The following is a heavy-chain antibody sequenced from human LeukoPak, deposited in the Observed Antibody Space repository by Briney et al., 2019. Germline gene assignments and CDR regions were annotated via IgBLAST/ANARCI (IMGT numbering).Heavy chain of an antibody. V-gene: IGHV3-30*04. J-gene: IGHJ2*01. CDR2: ISYDGNNK. Sequence: GGSLRLSCAASGFTFSNYTMHWVRQAPGKGLEWVAVISYDGNNKYYADSVKGRFTISRDNSKNSLYLQMNSLRAEDTAVYYCASFYDWYFDLWGRGTLVTVSS. D-gene: IGHD3-16*01. CDR3: ASFYDWYFDL. CDR1: GFTFSNYT.